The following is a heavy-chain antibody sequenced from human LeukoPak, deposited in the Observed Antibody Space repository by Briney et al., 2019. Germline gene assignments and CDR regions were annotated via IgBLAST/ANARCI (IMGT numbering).Heavy chain of an antibody. CDR1: GGSVTSGNYY. J-gene: IGHJ4*02. CDR3: AREPPGY. V-gene: IGHV4-61*02. CDR2: IYTNGGA. Sequence: SETLSLTCTVSGGSVTSGNYYWNWIRQPAGNGLEWIGRIYTNGGASYNPSLKSRVTISIDSSKNQFSLKLSSVTAADTAVYYCAREPPGYWGQGILVTVS.